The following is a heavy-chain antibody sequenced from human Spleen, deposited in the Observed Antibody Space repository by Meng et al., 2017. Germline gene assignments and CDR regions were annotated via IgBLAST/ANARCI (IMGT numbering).Heavy chain of an antibody. Sequence: GESLKISCKASGYSFTNYWIAWVRQIHGKGLEWMGTVYPGDSDTRYGPSFQGQVTISADKSISTAYLQWSSLKASDTAMYYCASLGYCSGGSCHTLDYWGQGTLVTVSS. V-gene: IGHV5-51*01. CDR1: GYSFTNYW. CDR2: VYPGDSDT. J-gene: IGHJ4*02. D-gene: IGHD2-15*01. CDR3: ASLGYCSGGSCHTLDY.